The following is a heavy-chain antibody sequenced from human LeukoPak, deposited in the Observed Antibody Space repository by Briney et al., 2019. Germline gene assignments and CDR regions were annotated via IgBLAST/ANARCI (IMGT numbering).Heavy chain of an antibody. J-gene: IGHJ3*02. Sequence: GGSLRLSCAASGFTFSSYSMNWVRQAPGKGLEWVSSISSSSSYIYYADSVKGRFTISRGNAKNSLYLQMNSLRAEDTAVYYCAREVAYCGGDCPTDAFDIWGQGTMVTVSS. V-gene: IGHV3-21*01. CDR1: GFTFSSYS. D-gene: IGHD2-21*02. CDR2: ISSSSSYI. CDR3: AREVAYCGGDCPTDAFDI.